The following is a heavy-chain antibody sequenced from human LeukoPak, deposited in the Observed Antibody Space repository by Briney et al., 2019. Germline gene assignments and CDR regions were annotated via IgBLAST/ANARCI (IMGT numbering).Heavy chain of an antibody. CDR3: ARDSRGYCSGGSCYSGNFDY. J-gene: IGHJ4*02. CDR2: ITGSGSFV. V-gene: IGHV3-21*04. D-gene: IGHD2-15*01. Sequence: GGSLRLSCAVSGFIFNNYIMNWVRQAPGKGLEWVSSITGSGSFVYYADSVKGRFTISRDNAKNSLFLQMNSLRAEDTAVYYCARDSRGYCSGGSCYSGNFDYWGQGTLVTVSS. CDR1: GFIFNNYI.